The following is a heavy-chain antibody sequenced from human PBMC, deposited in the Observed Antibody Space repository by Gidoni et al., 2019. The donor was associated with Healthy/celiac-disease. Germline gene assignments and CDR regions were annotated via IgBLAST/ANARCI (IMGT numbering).Heavy chain of an antibody. CDR2: INHSGST. Sequence: QVQLQQWGAGLLKPSETLSLTCAVYGGSFSGYYWSWIRQHPGKGLEWIGEINHSGSTNYNPSLKSRVTISVDTSKNQFSLKLSSVTAADTAVYYCARSQSRYCSSTSCYEEGNWWFDPWGQGTLVTVSS. CDR1: GGSFSGYY. V-gene: IGHV4-34*01. CDR3: ARSQSRYCSSTSCYEEGNWWFDP. D-gene: IGHD2-2*01. J-gene: IGHJ5*02.